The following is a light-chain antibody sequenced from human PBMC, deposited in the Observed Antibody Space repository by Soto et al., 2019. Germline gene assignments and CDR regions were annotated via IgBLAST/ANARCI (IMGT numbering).Light chain of an antibody. Sequence: EIGLTQSPGTLSLSPGERATLSCRASQSVDNSYLAWYQQKPGQAPRLLIYGASSRATGIPDRFSGSGSGTDFTLTISRLEPEDVAVYYCQQYRSSPPYTFGQGTKLEIK. CDR3: QQYRSSPPYT. CDR2: GAS. CDR1: QSVDNSY. V-gene: IGKV3-20*01. J-gene: IGKJ2*01.